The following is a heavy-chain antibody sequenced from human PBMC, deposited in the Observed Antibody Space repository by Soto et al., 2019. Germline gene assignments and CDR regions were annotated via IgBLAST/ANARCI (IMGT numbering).Heavy chain of an antibody. CDR2: VYWDDDK. D-gene: IGHD3-16*01. Sequence: QITLKESGPTLVKPAQTLTLTCTFSGFSLSTSGVAVGWLRQPPGKAPEWLALVYWDDDKRYSPSLKSRLTITNATSKNQVVLTMPNMEPVDTATYYCAHRPITFMASWFDPWGQGIPVTVSS. V-gene: IGHV2-5*02. J-gene: IGHJ5*02. CDR3: AHRPITFMASWFDP. CDR1: GFSLSTSGVA.